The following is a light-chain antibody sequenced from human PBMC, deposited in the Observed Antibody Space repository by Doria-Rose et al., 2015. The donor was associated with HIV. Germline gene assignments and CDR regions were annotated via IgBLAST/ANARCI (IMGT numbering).Light chain of an antibody. V-gene: IGKV3-20*01. CDR2: DGS. Sequence: EIVMTQSPGTLSLSPGERATLSCRASQSFSSTYLAWYQQKPGQAPSLLIYDGSTRATGIPGRVSASGSGTDFTLTINRLEPEXFALYYCHQYGTSWTFGQGTKVEI. CDR1: QSFSSTY. CDR3: HQYGTSWT. J-gene: IGKJ1*01.